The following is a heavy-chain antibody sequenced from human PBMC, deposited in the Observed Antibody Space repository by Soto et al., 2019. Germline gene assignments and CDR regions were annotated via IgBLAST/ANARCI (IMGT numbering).Heavy chain of an antibody. V-gene: IGHV3-30*03. CDR3: ARGAGRGRAAAGLDY. Sequence: QVQLVESGGGVVQPGRSLRLSCAASGFTFSYYGMHWVRQAPGMGLEWVSVISFDGSNKYYADSVKGRFTISRDNSKNTLYLQMNSLRSEDTAVYYCARGAGRGRAAAGLDYWGQGTLVTVSS. D-gene: IGHD6-13*01. J-gene: IGHJ4*02. CDR2: ISFDGSNK. CDR1: GFTFSYYG.